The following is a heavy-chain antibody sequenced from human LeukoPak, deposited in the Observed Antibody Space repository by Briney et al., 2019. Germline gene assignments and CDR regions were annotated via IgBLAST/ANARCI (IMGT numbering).Heavy chain of an antibody. J-gene: IGHJ4*02. CDR1: GYSISSGYY. V-gene: IGHV4-38-2*01. CDR3: ARSAEAELDY. Sequence: SETLSLTCAVSGYSISSGYYWGWIRQPPGKGLGWIGSIYHSGSTYYNPSLKSRVTISVDTSKNQFSLKLSSVTAADTAVYYCARSAEAELDYWGQGTLVTVSS. CDR2: IYHSGST.